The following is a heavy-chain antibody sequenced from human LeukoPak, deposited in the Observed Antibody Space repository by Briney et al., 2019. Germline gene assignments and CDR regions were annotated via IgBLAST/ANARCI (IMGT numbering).Heavy chain of an antibody. CDR2: ISNDGNIQ. V-gene: IGHV3-30*04. CDR3: ARQWGWFTSGWWLDTFDV. J-gene: IGHJ3*01. D-gene: IGHD6-19*01. CDR1: GFSFGSYA. Sequence: GGSLRLSCAASGFSFGSYAMHWVRQAPGKGLEWVAVISNDGNIQYYVDSVKGRFTISRDNSKNTVYLQMNSLRAEDTAVYYCARQWGWFTSGWWLDTFDVWGQGSMVTVSS.